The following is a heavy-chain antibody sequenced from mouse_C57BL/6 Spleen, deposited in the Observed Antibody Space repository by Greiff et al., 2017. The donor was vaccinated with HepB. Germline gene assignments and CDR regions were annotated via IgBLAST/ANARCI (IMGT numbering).Heavy chain of an antibody. Sequence: QVQLQQSGPELVKPGASVKISCKASGYAFSSSWMNWVKQRPGKGLEWIGRIYPGDGDTNYNGKFKGKATLTADKSSSTAYMQLSSLTSEDSAVYFCARCPFYYYGSSYGGYFDVWGTGTTVTVSS. CDR3: ARCPFYYYGSSYGGYFDV. V-gene: IGHV1-82*01. D-gene: IGHD1-1*01. J-gene: IGHJ1*03. CDR1: GYAFSSSW. CDR2: IYPGDGDT.